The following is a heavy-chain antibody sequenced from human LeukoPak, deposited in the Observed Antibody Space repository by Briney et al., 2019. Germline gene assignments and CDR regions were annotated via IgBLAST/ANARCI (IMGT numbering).Heavy chain of an antibody. V-gene: IGHV3-7*01. CDR1: GFIFSNYW. J-gene: IGHJ5*02. CDR2: IKQDDSEK. CDR3: ARGVIIRGRLDP. D-gene: IGHD3-16*02. Sequence: GGSLRLSCAASGFIFSNYWMSWVRQAPGKGLEWVANIKQDDSEKYYVDSVKGRFTISRDNAKNSLYLQMSSLRAEDTAVYYCARGVIIRGRLDPWGQGTLVTASS.